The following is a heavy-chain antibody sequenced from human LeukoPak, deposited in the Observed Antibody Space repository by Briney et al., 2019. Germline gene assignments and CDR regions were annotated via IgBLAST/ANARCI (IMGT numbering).Heavy chain of an antibody. V-gene: IGHV3-30*02. J-gene: IGHJ4*02. D-gene: IGHD3-10*01. Sequence: PGGSLRLSCTASGFTFSSYGMHWVRQAPGKGLGWVAFIMHDESRKHYADSVKGRFTISRDTAKNTLYLQMNSLGVEDTAVYYCAKESAFFHVSGASFDYWGPGTLVTVSS. CDR1: GFTFSSYG. CDR2: IMHDESRK. CDR3: AKESAFFHVSGASFDY.